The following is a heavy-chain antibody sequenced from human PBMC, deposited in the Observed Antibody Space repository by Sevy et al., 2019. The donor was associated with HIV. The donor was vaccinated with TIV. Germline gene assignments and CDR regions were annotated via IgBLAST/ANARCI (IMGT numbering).Heavy chain of an antibody. D-gene: IGHD3-22*01. CDR1: GYTFTSFG. CDR2: ISVYNGKT. J-gene: IGHJ4*02. V-gene: IGHV1-18*01. CDR3: SRRGDFEYDSSGFQSY. Sequence: ASVKVSCKTSGYTFTSFGISWVRQAPGQGLEWVGWISVYNGKTNCAQKFQGRITLTSDTSTRTAYMELRSLRSDDTAVYYCSRRGDFEYDSSGFQSYWGQGTLVTVSS.